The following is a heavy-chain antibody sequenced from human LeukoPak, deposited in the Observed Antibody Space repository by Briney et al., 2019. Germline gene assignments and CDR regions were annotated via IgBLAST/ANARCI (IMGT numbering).Heavy chain of an antibody. CDR3: AKDYFGSGATPEA. CDR2: ISYDGSNK. CDR1: GFNFNDYA. Sequence: GGSLRLSCAASGFNFNDYAMHGVRQAPGKGLEWMADISYDGSNKYYADSVKGRFTISRGNSKNTVYLQMNSLRPDDTAVYYCAKDYFGSGATPEAWGQGTLVTVSS. D-gene: IGHD3-10*01. V-gene: IGHV3-30*18. J-gene: IGHJ5*02.